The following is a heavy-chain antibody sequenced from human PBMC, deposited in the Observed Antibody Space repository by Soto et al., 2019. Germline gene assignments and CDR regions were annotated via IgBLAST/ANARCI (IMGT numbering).Heavy chain of an antibody. D-gene: IGHD3-22*01. J-gene: IGHJ4*02. CDR3: ASSLSTMIVVADY. Sequence: GASVKVSCTASGGTFSGYAISWVRQAPGQGLEWMGGIIPIFGTANYAQKFQGRVTITADESTSTAYMELSSLRSEDTAVYYCASSLSTMIVVADYWGQGTLVTVSS. V-gene: IGHV1-69*13. CDR1: GGTFSGYA. CDR2: IIPIFGTA.